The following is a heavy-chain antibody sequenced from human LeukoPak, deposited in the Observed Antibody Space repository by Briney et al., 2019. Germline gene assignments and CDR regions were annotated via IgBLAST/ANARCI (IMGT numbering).Heavy chain of an antibody. J-gene: IGHJ3*02. CDR3: AKNQGSSMFDI. D-gene: IGHD6-13*01. CDR1: GFTFSTYG. Sequence: GGSLRLSCAASGFTFSTYGMHWVRQAPGKGLKWVSFIRYDGSDKYYADSVKGRFTISRDNSKNTMYLQMNSLRDEDTAVYYCAKNQGSSMFDIWGQGTMVTVSS. V-gene: IGHV3-30*02. CDR2: IRYDGSDK.